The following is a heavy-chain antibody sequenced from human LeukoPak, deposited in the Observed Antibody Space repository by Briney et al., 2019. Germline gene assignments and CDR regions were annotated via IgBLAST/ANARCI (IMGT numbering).Heavy chain of an antibody. V-gene: IGHV3-7*01. CDR1: GFTFSSYW. CDR2: IKQDGSEK. J-gene: IGHJ4*02. CDR3: AREPLWFGELPTYYFDY. Sequence: PGGSLRLSCAASGFTFSSYWMSWVRQAPGKGLEWVANIKQDGSEKYYVDSVKGRFTISRDNAKNSLYLQMNSLRAEDTAVYYCAREPLWFGELPTYYFDYWGQGTLVTVSS. D-gene: IGHD3-10*01.